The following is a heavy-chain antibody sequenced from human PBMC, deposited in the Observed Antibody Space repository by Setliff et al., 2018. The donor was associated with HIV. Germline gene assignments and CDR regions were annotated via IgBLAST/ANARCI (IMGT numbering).Heavy chain of an antibody. CDR2: IKQDGSEK. J-gene: IGHJ4*02. CDR3: ARVYDTSGYSLSIPGY. Sequence: GGSLRLSCAATGFSFSRYWMTWVRQAPGKGLEWVANIKQDGSEKYYVDSVKGRFTISRDNAKNSMYLQMNSLRAEDTALYYCARVYDTSGYSLSIPGYWGQGTLVTVSS. CDR1: GFSFSRYW. D-gene: IGHD3-22*01. V-gene: IGHV3-7*01.